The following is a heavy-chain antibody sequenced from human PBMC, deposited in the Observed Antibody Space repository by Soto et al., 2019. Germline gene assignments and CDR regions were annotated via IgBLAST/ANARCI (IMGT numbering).Heavy chain of an antibody. J-gene: IGHJ4*02. D-gene: IGHD6-6*01. CDR2: ISSSGSTI. V-gene: IGHV3-11*01. CDR1: GFTFSDYY. Sequence: GGSLRLSCAASGFTFSDYYMSWIRQAPGKGLEWVSYISSSGSTIYYADSVKGRFTISRDNAKNSLYLQMNSLRAEDTAVYYCARDMRDEYSSSYLVDYWGQGTLVTVSS. CDR3: ARDMRDEYSSSYLVDY.